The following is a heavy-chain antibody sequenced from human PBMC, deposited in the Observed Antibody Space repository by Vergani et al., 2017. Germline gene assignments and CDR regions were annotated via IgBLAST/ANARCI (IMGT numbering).Heavy chain of an antibody. D-gene: IGHD3-9*01. CDR2: IYSTGST. V-gene: IGHV4-59*13. CDR3: ARGMYRDEASTGYRLEGMDI. J-gene: IGHJ6*02. CDR1: GGSFNTYY. Sequence: QVQLEESGPGLVKPSETLSLTCTVSGGSFNTYYWSWIRQSPGKGLEWIGYIYSTGSTNYNPSLNSRVTMSVDTSKNQFSLKLRSVTAANTSVYFCARGMYRDEASTGYRLEGMDISVQGTTVTISS.